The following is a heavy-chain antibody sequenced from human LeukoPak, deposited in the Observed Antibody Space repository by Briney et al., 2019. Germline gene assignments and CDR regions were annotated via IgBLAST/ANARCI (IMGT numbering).Heavy chain of an antibody. CDR3: ASGGVAGRWPLDY. J-gene: IGHJ4*02. V-gene: IGHV4-4*07. CDR1: GGSISSYY. D-gene: IGHD6-19*01. Sequence: SETLSLTCIVSGGSISSYYCSWIRQSAGKGLEWIGRIQISGSTNYNPSLRSRVTMSVDTSKNQFSLRLSSVSAAGTAVYYCASGGVAGRWPLDYWGQGTLVTVSS. CDR2: IQISGST.